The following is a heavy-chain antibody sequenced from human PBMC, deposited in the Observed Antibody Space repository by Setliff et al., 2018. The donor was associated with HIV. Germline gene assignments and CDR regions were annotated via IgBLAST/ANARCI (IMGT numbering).Heavy chain of an antibody. J-gene: IGHJ4*02. CDR3: ATNFSTFDY. D-gene: IGHD7-27*01. CDR2: ITQSGTT. V-gene: IGHV4-34*01. CDR1: GESFSDYS. Sequence: SETLSLTCAVYGESFSDYSWNWIRQTPEKGLEWIAEITQSGTTNYNPSLRGRVTIVVGTSKNHFSLNLRSVTAADTAFYYCATNFSTFDYWGQGVLVTVSS.